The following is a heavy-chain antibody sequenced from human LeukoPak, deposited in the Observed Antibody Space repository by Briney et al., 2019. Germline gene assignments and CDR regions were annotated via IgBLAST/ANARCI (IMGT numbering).Heavy chain of an antibody. CDR3: ARDAMGSYGHDY. CDR1: GFTFSSYS. CDR2: ISGSGSYI. J-gene: IGHJ4*02. D-gene: IGHD5-18*01. Sequence: TGGSLRLSCAAAGFTFSSYSMNWARQAPGKGLEWVSSISGSGSYIYYADSVKGRFTISRDNAKNSLYLQMNSLRAEDTAVYYCARDAMGSYGHDYWGQGTLVTVSS. V-gene: IGHV3-21*01.